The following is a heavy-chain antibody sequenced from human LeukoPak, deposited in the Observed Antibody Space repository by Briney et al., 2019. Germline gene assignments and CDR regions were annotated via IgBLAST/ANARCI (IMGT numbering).Heavy chain of an antibody. J-gene: IGHJ4*02. V-gene: IGHV3-21*01. CDR1: GFTFSTYS. CDR2: ITSTSSYI. Sequence: GGSLRLSCAASGFTFSTYSMNWVRQAPGKGLEWVSSITSTSSYIYYADSVKGRFTISRDNAKNSLYLQMNSLRVEDTAVYYCVRESNSWYYFDYWGQGALVTVSS. D-gene: IGHD6-13*01. CDR3: VRESNSWYYFDY.